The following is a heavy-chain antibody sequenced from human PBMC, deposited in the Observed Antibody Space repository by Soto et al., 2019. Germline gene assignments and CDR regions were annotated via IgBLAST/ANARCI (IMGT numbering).Heavy chain of an antibody. D-gene: IGHD3-16*01. CDR1: GFTFTSYA. V-gene: IGHV3-23*01. Sequence: EVQLLESGGDLVQPGGSLRLSCAASGFTFTSYAMSWIRQAPGKGLEWVSAITGGGDNTYYADSVKGRFTISRDNSKNTLYPQKNSLRAEDTGFYYWTQDGGSRDRLTVHWGQGTLVTVSS. CDR3: TQDGGSRDRLTVH. J-gene: IGHJ4*02. CDR2: ITGGGDNT.